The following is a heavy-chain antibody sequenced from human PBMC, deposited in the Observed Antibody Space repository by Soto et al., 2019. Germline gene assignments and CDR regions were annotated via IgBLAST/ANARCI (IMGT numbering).Heavy chain of an antibody. CDR2: IIPIFGIT. CDR1: GGIFNRYS. D-gene: IGHD2-8*01. V-gene: IGHV1-69*02. Sequence: QVQLVQSGAEVKKPGSSVKVSCKASGGIFNRYSVSWVRQAPGQGLEWMGRIIPIFGITTYAQKFQGRVMITADKSTNTAYMEVNGLRSEDTALYYCATFYGGDCTPTTCYGDFAYWGQGTLVTVTS. CDR3: ATFYGGDCTPTTCYGDFAY. J-gene: IGHJ4*02.